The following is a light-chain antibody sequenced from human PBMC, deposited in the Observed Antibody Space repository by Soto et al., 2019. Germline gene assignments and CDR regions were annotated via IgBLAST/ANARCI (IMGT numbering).Light chain of an antibody. J-gene: IGKJ1*01. Sequence: DIQMTQSPSTLSASVGDRVTITCRASQRISSWLAWYQQKPGKAPKLLIYAASSLESGVPSRFSGSGSGTELTLTISRLQPYDVATYYCQQYNSDSTFVPGTKVEIK. CDR2: AAS. CDR3: QQYNSDST. V-gene: IGKV1-5*01. CDR1: QRISSW.